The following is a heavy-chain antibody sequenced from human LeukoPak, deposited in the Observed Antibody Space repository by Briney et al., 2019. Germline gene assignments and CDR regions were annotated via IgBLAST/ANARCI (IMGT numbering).Heavy chain of an antibody. CDR2: ISNDGSDT. V-gene: IGHV3-30*03. CDR1: GFSFTNYA. D-gene: IGHD2-2*01. CDR3: ARDKFPVVPAAMYYMDV. J-gene: IGHJ6*03. Sequence: AGGSLRRSCAVSGFSFTNYAMHWVRQVPGRGPEWVAVISNDGSDTSYADSVKGRFTISRDNSKNMLVLQMNSLRVEDTSIYYCARDKFPVVPAAMYYMDVWGQGPTVTVSS.